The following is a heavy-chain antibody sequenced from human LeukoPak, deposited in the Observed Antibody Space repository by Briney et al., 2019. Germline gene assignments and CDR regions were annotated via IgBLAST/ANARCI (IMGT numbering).Heavy chain of an antibody. Sequence: PGGSLRLSCVASGFTFRDYAMSWVRQAPGKGLEWVSPISGSSGDTYYADSVKDRFTISRDNSKNTLYLQMNNLRAEDTAIYFCAKVRHTIGWKSYYFEFWGQGTLVTVSS. CDR2: ISGSSGDT. CDR3: AKVRHTIGWKSYYFEF. CDR1: GFTFRDYA. D-gene: IGHD6-19*01. J-gene: IGHJ4*02. V-gene: IGHV3-23*01.